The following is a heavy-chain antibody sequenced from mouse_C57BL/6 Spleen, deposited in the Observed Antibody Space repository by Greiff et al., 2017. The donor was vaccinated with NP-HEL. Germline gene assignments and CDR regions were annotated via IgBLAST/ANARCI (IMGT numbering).Heavy chain of an antibody. D-gene: IGHD2-1*01. V-gene: IGHV5-6*01. CDR1: GFTFSSYG. CDR3: ARPIYGNFYFDY. CDR2: ISSGGSYT. Sequence: EVMLVESGGDLVKPGGSLKLSCAASGFTFSSYGMSWVRQTPDKRLEWVATISSGGSYTYYPDSVKGRFTISRDNAKNTLYLQMSSLKSEDTAMYYCARPIYGNFYFDYWGQGTTLTVSS. J-gene: IGHJ2*01.